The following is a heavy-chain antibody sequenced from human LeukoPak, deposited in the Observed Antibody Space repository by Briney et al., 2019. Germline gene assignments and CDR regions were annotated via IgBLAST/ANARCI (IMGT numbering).Heavy chain of an antibody. CDR3: ASRPGRRDAYNYWNY. J-gene: IGHJ4*03. CDR1: GGSISSSGYY. V-gene: IGHV4-39*01. Sequence: SETLSLTCTVSGGSISSSGYYWGWIRQPPGKGLEWIGSIYYSGSAYYNPSLKSRVTISVDTSKNQFSLKLSSWTAAATAEYYCASRPGRRDAYNYWNYWGKGPWFTVSS. D-gene: IGHD5-24*01. CDR2: IYYSGSA.